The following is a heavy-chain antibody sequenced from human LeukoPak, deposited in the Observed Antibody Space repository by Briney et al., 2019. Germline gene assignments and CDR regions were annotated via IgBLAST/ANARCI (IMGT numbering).Heavy chain of an antibody. CDR2: IYYSGST. V-gene: IGHV4-31*03. CDR3: AREEPGLERGIDY. Sequence: PSQTLSLTCTVSGGSISSGGYYWSWIRQHPGKGLEWIGYIYYSGSTYYNPSLKSRVTISVDTSKNQFSLKLSSVTAADTAVYYCAREEPGLERGIDYWGQGTLVTVSS. CDR1: GGSISSGGYY. J-gene: IGHJ4*02. D-gene: IGHD1-1*01.